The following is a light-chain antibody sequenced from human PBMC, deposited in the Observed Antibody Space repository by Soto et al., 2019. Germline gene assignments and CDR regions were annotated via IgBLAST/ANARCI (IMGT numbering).Light chain of an antibody. CDR3: QQYNSYSCT. CDR2: DAS. J-gene: IGKJ2*02. V-gene: IGKV1-5*01. Sequence: DIQMTQSPSTLSASVGDRVTITCRASQSISSWLAWYQQKPGKAPKLLIYDASSLESGVPSRFSGSGSGTEFTLTISSLQPDDFATYYCQQYNSYSCTLGQGTKLEIK. CDR1: QSISSW.